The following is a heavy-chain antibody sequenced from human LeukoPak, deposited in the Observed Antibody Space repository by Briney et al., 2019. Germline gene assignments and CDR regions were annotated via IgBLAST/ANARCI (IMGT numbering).Heavy chain of an antibody. Sequence: PSETLPLTCAVYGGSFSGYYWSWIRQPPGKGLEWIGEINHSGSTNYNPSLKSRVTISVDTSKNQFSLKLSSVTAADTAVYYCARVQAEWPFDYWGQGTLVTVSS. CDR1: GGSFSGYY. V-gene: IGHV4-34*01. D-gene: IGHD3-3*01. CDR2: INHSGST. J-gene: IGHJ4*02. CDR3: ARVQAEWPFDY.